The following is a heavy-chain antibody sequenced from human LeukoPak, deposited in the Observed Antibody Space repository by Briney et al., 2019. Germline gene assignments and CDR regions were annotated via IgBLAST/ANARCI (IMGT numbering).Heavy chain of an antibody. CDR3: AGDNYAGTNWFDP. V-gene: IGHV1-69*05. Sequence: ASVKVSCTASGGTFSSYAISWVRQAPGQGLEWMGGIIPIFGAANYAQKFQGRVTITTDESTSTAYMELSSLRSEDTAVYYCAGDNYAGTNWFDPWGQGTLVTVSS. D-gene: IGHD1-7*01. CDR1: GGTFSSYA. CDR2: IIPIFGAA. J-gene: IGHJ5*02.